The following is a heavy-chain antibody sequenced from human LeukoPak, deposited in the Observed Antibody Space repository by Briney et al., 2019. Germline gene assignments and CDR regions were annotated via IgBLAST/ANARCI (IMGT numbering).Heavy chain of an antibody. J-gene: IGHJ5*02. CDR3: ARSPLPSGGSGEFNGWFDP. CDR1: GYSFTSYW. D-gene: IGHD3-10*01. CDR2: IYPGDSDT. Sequence: GESLKISCKGSGYSFTSYWIGWVRQMPGKGLEWMGIIYPGDSDTRYSPSFQGQVTISADKSISTAYLQWSSLKASDTAMYYCARSPLPSGGSGEFNGWFDPWGQGTLVTVSS. V-gene: IGHV5-51*01.